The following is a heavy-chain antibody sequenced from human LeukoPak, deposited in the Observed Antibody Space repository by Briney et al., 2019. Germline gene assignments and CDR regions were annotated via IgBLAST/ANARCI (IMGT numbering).Heavy chain of an antibody. J-gene: IGHJ3*02. V-gene: IGHV3-30*03. CDR2: ISQDESNK. CDR1: GFIFRNYV. CDR3: AREADAFDI. Sequence: GGSLRLSCAASGFIFRNYVMHWVRQAPGKGREWVAGISQDESNKYYTDAVKGRFIISRDNSKNALYLQMDTLTIADTAVYYCAREADAFDIWGQGTMVTVSS.